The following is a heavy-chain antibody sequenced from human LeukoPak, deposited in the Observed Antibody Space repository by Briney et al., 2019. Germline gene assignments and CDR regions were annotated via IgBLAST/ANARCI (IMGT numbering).Heavy chain of an antibody. D-gene: IGHD3-10*01. CDR2: ISSSGSAK. V-gene: IGHV3-48*03. CDR1: GFTFSSYE. CDR3: ARDSDGSGLDAFDI. J-gene: IGHJ3*02. Sequence: GGSLRLSCSVSGFTFSSYEMNWVRQAPGKGLEWVSYISSSGSAKKYADSVKGRFTISRDNAKNSLYLQMNSLRDEDTAVYHCARDSDGSGLDAFDIWGQGTMVTVSS.